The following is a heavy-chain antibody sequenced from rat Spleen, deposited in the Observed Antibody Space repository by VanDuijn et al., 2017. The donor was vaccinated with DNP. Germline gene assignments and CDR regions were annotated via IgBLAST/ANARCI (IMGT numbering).Heavy chain of an antibody. D-gene: IGHD1-5*01. V-gene: IGHV3-1*01. CDR2: ISYSGNT. Sequence: EVQLQESGPGLVKPSQSLSLTCSVTGYSITSNYWGWIRKFPGNKMEWIGHISYSGNTSYNPSLKSRISITRDTSKNQFFLQLNSVTTEDTATYYCARSEYIGARFAYWGQGTLVTVSS. CDR3: ARSEYIGARFAY. J-gene: IGHJ3*01. CDR1: GYSITSNY.